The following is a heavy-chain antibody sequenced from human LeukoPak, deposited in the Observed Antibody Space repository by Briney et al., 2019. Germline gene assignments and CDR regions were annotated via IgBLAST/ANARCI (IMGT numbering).Heavy chain of an antibody. D-gene: IGHD6-19*01. CDR1: GGTFSSYA. V-gene: IGHV1-69*05. Sequence: SVKVSCKASGGTFSSYAISWVRQAPGQGLEWMGGIIPIFGTANYAQKFQGRVTMTRDTSISTAYMELSRLRSDDTAVYYCARDRGIAVAGTYYFDYWGQGTLVTVSS. CDR3: ARDRGIAVAGTYYFDY. CDR2: IIPIFGTA. J-gene: IGHJ4*02.